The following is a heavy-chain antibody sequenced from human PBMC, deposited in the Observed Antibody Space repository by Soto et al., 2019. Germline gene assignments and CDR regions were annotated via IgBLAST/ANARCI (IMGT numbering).Heavy chain of an antibody. V-gene: IGHV1-46*01. CDR1: GYTFTSYY. CDR2: INPSGGST. D-gene: IGHD3-3*01. J-gene: IGHJ6*02. Sequence: ASVKVSCKASGYTFTSYYMHWVRQAPGQGLEWMGIINPSGGSTSYAQKFQGRVTMTRDTSTSTVYMELSSLRSEDTAVYYCARLWRGYYNYYYYGMDVWGQGTTVTVSS. CDR3: ARLWRGYYNYYYYGMDV.